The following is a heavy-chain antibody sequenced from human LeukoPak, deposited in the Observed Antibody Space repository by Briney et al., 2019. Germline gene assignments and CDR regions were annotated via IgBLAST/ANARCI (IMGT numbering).Heavy chain of an antibody. Sequence: GASVKVSCKASGYSFTSYGISWVRQAPGQGLEWMGWISAYNGNTNYAQRLQGRVTMTTDTSTSTAYMELRSLRSDDTAVYYCARDRGLRLGELSLGYAFDIWGQGTMVTVSS. CDR2: ISAYNGNT. V-gene: IGHV1-18*01. D-gene: IGHD3-16*02. CDR3: ARDRGLRLGELSLGYAFDI. CDR1: GYSFTSYG. J-gene: IGHJ3*02.